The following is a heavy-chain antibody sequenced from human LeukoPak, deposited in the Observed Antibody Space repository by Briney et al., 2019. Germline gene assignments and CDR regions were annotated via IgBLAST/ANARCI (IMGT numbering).Heavy chain of an antibody. Sequence: ASVKVSCKASGYTFTSYGISWVRQAPGQGLEWMGWISAYNGNTNYAQKLQGRVTMTTDTSTSTAYMELRSLRSDDTAVYYCAGDVGDCSSTSCYVPDAFDIWGQGTMVTVSS. CDR2: ISAYNGNT. V-gene: IGHV1-18*01. CDR1: GYTFTSYG. D-gene: IGHD2-2*01. J-gene: IGHJ3*02. CDR3: AGDVGDCSSTSCYVPDAFDI.